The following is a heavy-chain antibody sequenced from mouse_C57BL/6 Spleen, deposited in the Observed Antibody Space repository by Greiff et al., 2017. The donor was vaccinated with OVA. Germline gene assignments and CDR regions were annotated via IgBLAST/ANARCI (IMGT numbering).Heavy chain of an antibody. CDR2: IYPGDGDT. J-gene: IGHJ2*01. Sequence: VKLMESGPELVKPGASVKISCKASGYAFSSSWMNWVKQRPGKGLEWIGRIYPGDGDTNYNGKFKGKATLTADKSSSTAYMQLSSLTSEDSAVYFCAGQLGYWGQGTTLTVSS. CDR3: AGQLGY. D-gene: IGHD3-2*01. CDR1: GYAFSSSW. V-gene: IGHV1-82*01.